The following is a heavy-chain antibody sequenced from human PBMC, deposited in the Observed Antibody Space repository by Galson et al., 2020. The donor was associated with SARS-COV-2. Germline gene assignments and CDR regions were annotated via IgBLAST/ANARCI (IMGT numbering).Heavy chain of an antibody. CDR1: GFNFSNYD. Sequence: GGSMRLSCAVSGFNFSNYDMGWDRQAQGKGLEWVSAISGSGDSTYDADSVKGRFTISRDNSKNTLYLQMTSLRDEETAVYYCAKDLIPGSYAYLDFGAKGTTFTVSS. CDR2: ISGSGDST. J-gene: IGHJ6*03. CDR3: AKDLIPGSYAYLDF. V-gene: IGHV3-23*01. D-gene: IGHD4-17*01.